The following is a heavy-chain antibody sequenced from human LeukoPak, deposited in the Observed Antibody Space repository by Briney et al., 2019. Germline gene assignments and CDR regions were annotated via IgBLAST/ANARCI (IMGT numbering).Heavy chain of an antibody. V-gene: IGHV3-21*01. CDR2: ISSSSSYI. CDR1: GFTFSGYS. D-gene: IGHD3-10*01. J-gene: IGHJ4*02. Sequence: GGSLRLSCAASGFTFSGYSMNWVRQAPGKGLEWVPSISSSSSYIYYADSVKGRFTISRDNAKNSLYLQMNSLRAEDTAVYYCARDTTYYYGSGSYNYFDYWGQGTLVTVSS. CDR3: ARDTTYYYGSGSYNYFDY.